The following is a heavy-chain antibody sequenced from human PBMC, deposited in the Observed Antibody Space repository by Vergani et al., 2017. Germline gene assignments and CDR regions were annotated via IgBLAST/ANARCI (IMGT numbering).Heavy chain of an antibody. CDR2: IYYSGST. D-gene: IGHD4-23*01. CDR1: GGSISSSSYY. J-gene: IGHJ2*01. CDR3: ARDSYGGDWYFDL. V-gene: IGHV4-39*07. Sequence: QLQLQESGPGLVKPSETLSLTCTVSGGSISSSSYYWGWIRQPPGKGLEWIGSIYYSGSTYYNPSIKSRVTISVDTSKNQFSLKLSSVTAADTAVYYCARDSYGGDWYFDLWGRGTLVTVSS.